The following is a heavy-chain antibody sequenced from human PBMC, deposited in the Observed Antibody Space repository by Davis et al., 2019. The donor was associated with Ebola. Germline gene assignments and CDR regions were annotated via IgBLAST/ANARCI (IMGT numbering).Heavy chain of an antibody. CDR2: IYYSGST. Sequence: SETLSLTCTVSGGSTSSSSYYWGWIRQPPGKGLEWIGSIYYSGSTYYNPSLKSRVTISVDTSKNQFSLKLSSVTAADTAVYYCARVGDLFDYWGQGTLVTVSS. D-gene: IGHD4-17*01. CDR1: GGSTSSSSYY. CDR3: ARVGDLFDY. J-gene: IGHJ4*02. V-gene: IGHV4-39*07.